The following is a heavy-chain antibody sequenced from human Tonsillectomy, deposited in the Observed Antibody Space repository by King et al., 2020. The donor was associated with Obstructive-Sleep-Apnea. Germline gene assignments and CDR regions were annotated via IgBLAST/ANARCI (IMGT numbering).Heavy chain of an antibody. CDR2: ISYSGST. J-gene: IGHJ6*02. CDR1: GGSISSGDYY. CDR3: ARDAPPSKFYYGMDG. V-gene: IGHV4-31*03. Sequence: QLQESGPGLVKPSQTLSLTCTVSGGSISSGDYYWSWIRQHPGKGLEWICYISYSGSTHYKPSLKSRVAISVDTPKNQFSLKSSSVTAADTAVYYCARDAPPSKFYYGMDGWGQGTTVTVSS.